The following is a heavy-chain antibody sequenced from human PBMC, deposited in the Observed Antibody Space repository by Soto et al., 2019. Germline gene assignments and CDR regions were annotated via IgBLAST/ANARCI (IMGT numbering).Heavy chain of an antibody. J-gene: IGHJ4*02. CDR3: AAISVVPAAEFDY. CDR1: GFTFDDYG. CDR2: IRWKSGSI. V-gene: IGHV3-9*01. D-gene: IGHD2-2*01. Sequence: EVQLVESGGTLVQPGRSLRLSCAVSGFTFDDYGMHWVRQAPGKGLEWVSGIRWKSGSIGYPDSVKGRFTISRDNAKNSLYLQMNTLSAEDPALYYCAAISVVPAAEFDYWGQGTLVTVSS.